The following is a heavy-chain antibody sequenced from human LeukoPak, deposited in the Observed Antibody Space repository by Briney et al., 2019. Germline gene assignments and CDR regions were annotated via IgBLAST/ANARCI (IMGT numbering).Heavy chain of an antibody. CDR3: ARLSARVGAKLYYFDY. CDR2: IYHSGTTYSGSA. V-gene: IGHV4-39*07. CDR1: GASMSNYY. D-gene: IGHD1-26*01. Sequence: SETLSLTCNVSGASMSNYYWVWIRQPPGKGLEWIGSIYHSGTTYSGSAYYNPSLKSRVTISLDTSKNQFSLKVGSMTAADTAVYYCARLSARVGAKLYYFDYWGQGTLVTVSS. J-gene: IGHJ4*02.